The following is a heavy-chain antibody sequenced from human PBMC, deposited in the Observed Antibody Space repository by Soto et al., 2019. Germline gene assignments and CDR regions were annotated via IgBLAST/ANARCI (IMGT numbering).Heavy chain of an antibody. CDR1: GFTFSNAW. Sequence: EVQLVESGGGLVKPGGSLRLSCAASGFTFSNAWMSWVRQAPGKGLEWVGRIKSKTDGGTTDYAAPVKGRFTISRDDSKNTLYLQMNSLKTEDTAVYYCTTDGGFGELFFDPWGQGTLVTVSS. D-gene: IGHD3-10*01. V-gene: IGHV3-15*01. J-gene: IGHJ5*02. CDR3: TTDGGFGELFFDP. CDR2: IKSKTDGGTT.